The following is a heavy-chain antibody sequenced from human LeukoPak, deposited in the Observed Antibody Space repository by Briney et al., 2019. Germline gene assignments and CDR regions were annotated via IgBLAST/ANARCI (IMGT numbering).Heavy chain of an antibody. V-gene: IGHV3-21*01. CDR2: ISSSSSYI. CDR3: ARDGARYCSGGSCGDY. CDR1: GFTFSSYS. Sequence: GGSLRLSCAASGFTFSSYSMNWVRQAPGKGLEWVSSISSSSSYIYYADSVKGRFTISRDNAKNSLYLQMNSLRAEDTAVYYCARDGARYCSGGSCGDYWGQGTLVTVSS. D-gene: IGHD2-15*01. J-gene: IGHJ4*02.